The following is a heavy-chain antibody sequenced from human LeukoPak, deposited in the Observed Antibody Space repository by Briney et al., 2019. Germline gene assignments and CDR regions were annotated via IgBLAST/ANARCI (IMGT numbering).Heavy chain of an antibody. Sequence: SETLSLTCTVSGGSISSSSYYWGWIRQPPGKGLEWIGSIYYSGSTYYNPSLKSRVTISVDTSKNQFSLKLSSVTAADTAVYYCARRSSSWTRTCWGSPFDYWGQGTQVTLSS. J-gene: IGHJ4*02. CDR3: ARRSSSWTRTCWGSPFDY. V-gene: IGHV4-39*01. CDR2: IYYSGST. CDR1: GGSISSSSYY. D-gene: IGHD6-13*01.